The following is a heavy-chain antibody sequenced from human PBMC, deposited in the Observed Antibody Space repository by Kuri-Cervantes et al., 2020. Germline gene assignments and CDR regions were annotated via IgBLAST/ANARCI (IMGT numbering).Heavy chain of an antibody. CDR3: ARGRQDYDILTGYYSAIYFDY. V-gene: IGHV3-53*01. J-gene: IGHJ4*02. Sequence: GGSLRLSCTVSGGSISSSSYYWGWIRQAPGKGLEWVSVIYSGGSTYYADSVKGRFTISRDNSKNTLYLQMNSLRAEDTAVYYCARGRQDYDILTGYYSAIYFDYWGQGTLVTVSS. CDR1: GGSISSSSYY. D-gene: IGHD3-9*01. CDR2: IYSGGST.